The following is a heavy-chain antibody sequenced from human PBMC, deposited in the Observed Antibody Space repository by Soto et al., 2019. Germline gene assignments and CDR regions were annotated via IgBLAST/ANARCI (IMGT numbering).Heavy chain of an antibody. V-gene: IGHV4-31*03. J-gene: IGHJ4*02. CDR1: GGSIGSGGYW. CDR3: ARGTLV. Sequence: QVQLQEWGPGLMQPSQTLSLTCTVSGGSIGSGGYWWSWIRQHPGRGLEWIGFVSYTGNTQYNPSLKSRVNISVDTSTKQFSLKLSSVTAADTAVYYCARGTLVWGQGTLVTVSS. D-gene: IGHD2-2*01. CDR2: VSYTGNT.